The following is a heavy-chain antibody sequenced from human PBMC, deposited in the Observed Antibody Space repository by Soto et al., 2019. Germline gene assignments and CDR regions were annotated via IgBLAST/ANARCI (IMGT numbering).Heavy chain of an antibody. Sequence: GGSLRLSCAASGFTVSSNYMSWVRQAPGKGLEWVSVIYSGGSTYYADSVKGRFTISRHNSKNTLYLQMNSLRAEDTAVYYCARFPFQGDYGDPDAFDIWGQGTMVTVSS. CDR1: GFTVSSNY. V-gene: IGHV3-53*04. J-gene: IGHJ3*02. CDR2: IYSGGST. CDR3: ARFPFQGDYGDPDAFDI. D-gene: IGHD4-17*01.